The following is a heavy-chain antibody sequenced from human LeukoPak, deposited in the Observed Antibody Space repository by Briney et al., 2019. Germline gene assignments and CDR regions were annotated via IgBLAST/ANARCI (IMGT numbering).Heavy chain of an antibody. D-gene: IGHD4-17*01. CDR2: INHSGYT. J-gene: IGHJ4*02. V-gene: IGHV4-34*01. CDR3: TRMTTGHDY. CDR1: GVSFTDYY. Sequence: SETLSLTCAVSGVSFTDYYWSWVRQTPGKGLEWIGEINHSGYTNDSPSLKSRVTLSIDTSRKQFSLNLRSVTVADTGIYYCTRMTTGHDYWGQGTLVTVSS.